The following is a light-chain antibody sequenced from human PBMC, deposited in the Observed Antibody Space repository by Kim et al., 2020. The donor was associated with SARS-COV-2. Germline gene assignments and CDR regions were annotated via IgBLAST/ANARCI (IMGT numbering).Light chain of an antibody. CDR3: AAWDDSLYGRV. V-gene: IGLV1-44*01. Sequence: HRVTNYCAGRASNIRSVAVSWYRQVPGTAPKLLIYGDDQRRSGVPDRFSGSKSGTSASLAISGLQSEDEADYFCAAWDDSLYGRVFGGGTKLTVL. J-gene: IGLJ3*02. CDR2: GDD. CDR1: ASNIRSVA.